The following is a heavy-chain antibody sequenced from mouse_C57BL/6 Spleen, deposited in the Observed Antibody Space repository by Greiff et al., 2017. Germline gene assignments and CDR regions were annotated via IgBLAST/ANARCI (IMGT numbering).Heavy chain of an antibody. D-gene: IGHD1-1*01. Sequence: VQLQESGAELVKPGASVKISCKASGYAFSSYWMNWVKQRPGQGLEWIGQIYPGDGDTNYNGKFKGKATLTAAKSSSTAYMQLSSLTSEDSAVYFCARGGSSYFDYWGQGTTLTVSS. J-gene: IGHJ2*01. V-gene: IGHV1-80*01. CDR3: ARGGSSYFDY. CDR1: GYAFSSYW. CDR2: IYPGDGDT.